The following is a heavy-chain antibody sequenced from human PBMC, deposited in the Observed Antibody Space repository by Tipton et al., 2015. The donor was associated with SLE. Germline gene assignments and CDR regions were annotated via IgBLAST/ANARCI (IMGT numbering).Heavy chain of an antibody. V-gene: IGHV4-34*01. CDR3: ARKIMVRGVTPLRAFDI. J-gene: IGHJ3*02. CDR2: INLSGST. Sequence: TLSLTCAVYGGSFSGYYWSWIRQPPGKGLEWIGEINLSGSTNYNPSLKSRVTISVDTSKNQFSLKLSSVTAADTAVYYCARKIMVRGVTPLRAFDIWGQGTLVTVSS. D-gene: IGHD3-10*01. CDR1: GGSFSGYY.